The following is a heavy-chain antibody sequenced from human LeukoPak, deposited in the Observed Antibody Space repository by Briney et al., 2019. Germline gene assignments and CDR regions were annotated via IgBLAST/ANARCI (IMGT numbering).Heavy chain of an antibody. V-gene: IGHV3-21*01. J-gene: IGHJ4*02. CDR1: GFTFSSYS. CDR3: ARYIAAAGLDY. D-gene: IGHD6-13*01. CDR2: ISSSSYI. Sequence: GGSLRLSCAASGFTFSSYSMNWVRQAPGKGLEWVSSISSSSYIYYTDSVKGRFTISRDNAKNSLYLQMNSLRAEDTAVYYCARYIAAAGLDYWGQGTLVTVSS.